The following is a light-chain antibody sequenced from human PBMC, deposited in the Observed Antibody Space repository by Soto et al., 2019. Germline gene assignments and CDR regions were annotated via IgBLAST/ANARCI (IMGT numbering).Light chain of an antibody. V-gene: IGLV2-14*01. CDR1: GSDVGGYVF. Sequence: QAASVSGSPGQSITISCTGTGSDVGGYVFVSWYQQHPGKAPKLIIFEVTDRPSGVSNRFSGSKSGNTASLTISGLQAEDEADYYCCSYTSSSTLVFGTGTKLTVL. CDR2: EVT. J-gene: IGLJ1*01. CDR3: CSYTSSSTLV.